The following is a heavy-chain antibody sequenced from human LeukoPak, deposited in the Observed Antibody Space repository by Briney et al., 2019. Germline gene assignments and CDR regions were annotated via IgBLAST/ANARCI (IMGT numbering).Heavy chain of an antibody. V-gene: IGHV4-34*01. CDR2: INYSGGN. D-gene: IGHD2-2*01. Sequence: SETLSLTCAVYGGSFSQYYWSWMRQPPGKGLEWIGEINYSGGNNYSPSLKSRLTISVDTSKNQFSLRLSSVTAADTAIYYCARHAPVEPPARAFDFWGHGNLVVV. J-gene: IGHJ4*01. CDR1: GGSFSQYY. CDR3: ARHAPVEPPARAFDF.